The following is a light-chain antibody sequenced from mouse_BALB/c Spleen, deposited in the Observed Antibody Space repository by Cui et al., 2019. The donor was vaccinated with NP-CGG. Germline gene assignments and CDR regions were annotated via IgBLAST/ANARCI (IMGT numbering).Light chain of an antibody. CDR2: GTN. CDR1: TGAVTTSNY. CDR3: ALWYSNHWV. V-gene: IGLV1*01. Sequence: QAVVTQESALTTSPGETVTLTCRSSTGAVTTSNYANWFQEKPDHLFIGIIGGTNNRVPGVPARFSGSLIGDKAALTITGAQTEDEAIYFCALWYSNHWVFGGGTKLTVL. J-gene: IGLJ1*01.